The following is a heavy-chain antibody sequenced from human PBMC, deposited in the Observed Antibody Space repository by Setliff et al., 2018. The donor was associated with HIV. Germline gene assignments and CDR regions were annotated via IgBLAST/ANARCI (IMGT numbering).Heavy chain of an antibody. CDR1: GNTFTTYD. D-gene: IGHD2-2*01. V-gene: IGHV1-18*01. Sequence: ASVKVSCKASGNTFTTYDISWVRQAPGQGLEWMGWISVYNGDTNYAQKFQGRVTMTTDTSTSTAYMELSSLRSEDTAVYYCARAAGVPAVHTPFRYYYYMDVWGKGTTVTVSS. CDR2: ISVYNGDT. CDR3: ARAAGVPAVHTPFRYYYYMDV. J-gene: IGHJ6*03.